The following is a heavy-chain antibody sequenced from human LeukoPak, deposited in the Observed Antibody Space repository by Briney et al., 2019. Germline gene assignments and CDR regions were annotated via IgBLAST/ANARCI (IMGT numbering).Heavy chain of an antibody. CDR1: GGSFSAYD. V-gene: IGHV4-34*01. CDR2: INHSGST. CDR3: ARTLGYCSSTSCYGPH. Sequence: PSQTLCLTCAVSGGSFSAYDWSWIRQPPGKGLEWIGEINHSGSTNYNPSLKSRVTISVDTSKNQFSLKLSSVTAADTAVYYCARTLGYCSSTSCYGPHWGQGTLVTVSS. D-gene: IGHD2-2*01. J-gene: IGHJ4*02.